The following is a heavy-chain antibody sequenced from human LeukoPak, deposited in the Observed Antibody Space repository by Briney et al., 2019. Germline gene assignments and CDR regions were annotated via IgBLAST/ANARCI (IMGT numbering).Heavy chain of an antibody. V-gene: IGHV4-34*01. Sequence: PSETLSLTRAVYGGSFSGYYWSWIRQPPGKGLEWIGEINHSGSTNYNPSLKSRVTISVDTSKNQFSLKLSSVTAADTAVYYCARVAVPYYGMDVWGQGTTVTVSS. CDR1: GGSFSGYY. CDR3: ARVAVPYYGMDV. J-gene: IGHJ6*02. CDR2: INHSGST.